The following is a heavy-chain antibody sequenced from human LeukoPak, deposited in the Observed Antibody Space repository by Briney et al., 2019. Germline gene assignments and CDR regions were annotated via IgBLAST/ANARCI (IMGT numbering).Heavy chain of an antibody. CDR3: ARSRLDGYDSGGYLYYFDY. CDR2: INPNTDIT. J-gene: IGHJ4*02. D-gene: IGHD3-22*01. Sequence: GASVKVSCKASGYTFTGYCVHWVRQAPGQGLEWIGRINPNTDITSYAQKFQGRVTATRDTSINTAYMELSSLRSDDTAVYYCARSRLDGYDSGGYLYYFDYWGQGTLVTVSS. V-gene: IGHV1-2*06. CDR1: GYTFTGYC.